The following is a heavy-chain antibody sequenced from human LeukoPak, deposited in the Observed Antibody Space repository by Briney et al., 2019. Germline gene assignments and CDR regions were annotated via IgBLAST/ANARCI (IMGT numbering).Heavy chain of an antibody. D-gene: IGHD7-27*01. J-gene: IGHJ5*02. CDR2: INPNSGGT. CDR1: GYTFTGYY. CDR3: ARDGYWGSFWFDP. V-gene: IGHV1-2*02. Sequence: ASVKVSCKASGYTFTGYYMHWVRQAPGQGLEWMGWINPNSGGTNYAQKFQGRVTMTRDTSISTAYMELSRLRSDDTAVYYCARDGYWGSFWFDPWGQGTLVTASS.